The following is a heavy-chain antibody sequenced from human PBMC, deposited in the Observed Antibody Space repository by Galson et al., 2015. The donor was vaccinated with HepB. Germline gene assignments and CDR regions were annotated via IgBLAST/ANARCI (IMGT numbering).Heavy chain of an antibody. CDR1: GFTFSSYA. D-gene: IGHD3-22*01. CDR3: ARLRGTSAYYPIDY. Sequence: SLRLSCAASGFTFSSYAMSWVRQAPGKGLEWVSTISDSGAYTFYADSVKGRFTISRDNSKNTLYLQMSSLRAEDTAVYFCARLRGTSAYYPIDYWGQGTLVTVSS. CDR2: ISDSGAYT. J-gene: IGHJ4*02. V-gene: IGHV3-23*01.